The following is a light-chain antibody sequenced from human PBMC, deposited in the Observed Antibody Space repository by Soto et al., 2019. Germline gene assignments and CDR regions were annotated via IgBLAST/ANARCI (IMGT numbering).Light chain of an antibody. J-gene: IGKJ5*01. CDR2: AAS. CDR3: QQLNRYPIT. V-gene: IGKV1-9*01. Sequence: IQLTQSPSSLSASVGDRVTITCRASQGISSYLAWYQQKPGKAPKLLIYAASTLQSGVPSRLSGSGSGTDFTLTISSLQPEDCATYYCQQLNRYPITFGQGTRLEIK. CDR1: QGISSY.